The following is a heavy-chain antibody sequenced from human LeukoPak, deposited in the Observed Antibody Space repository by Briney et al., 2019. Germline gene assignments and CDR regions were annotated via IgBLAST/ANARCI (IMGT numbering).Heavy chain of an antibody. J-gene: IGHJ5*02. CDR1: GGSISSSSYY. D-gene: IGHD6-6*01. V-gene: IGHV4-39*01. CDR3: ASSSIAARPNNWFDP. Sequence: SETLSLTCTVSGGSISSSSYYWGWIRQPPGKGLEWIGSIYYSGSTYYNPSLKSRVTISVDTSKNQFSLKLSSVTAADTAVYYCASSSIAARPNNWFDPWGQGTLVTVSS. CDR2: IYYSGST.